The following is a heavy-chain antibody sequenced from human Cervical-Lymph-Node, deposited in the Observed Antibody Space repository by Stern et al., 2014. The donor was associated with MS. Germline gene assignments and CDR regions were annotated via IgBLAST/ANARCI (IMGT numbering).Heavy chain of an antibody. D-gene: IGHD6-13*01. CDR2: INPRGGTT. V-gene: IGHV1-46*01. CDR1: GYTFISYY. CDR3: ATYSSSXYXPWF. J-gene: IGHJ4*02. Sequence: VQLVESGAEVKKPGASVKVSCKASGYTFISYYMHWMRQAPGQGLEWMGIINPRGGTTGYAQKFQGRVTLTRDTSTSTVYMELSNLKSEDTAVYYCATYSSSXYXPWFWGQGTLVTVSS.